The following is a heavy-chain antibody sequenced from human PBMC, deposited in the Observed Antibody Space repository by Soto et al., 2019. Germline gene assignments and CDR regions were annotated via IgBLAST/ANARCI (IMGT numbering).Heavy chain of an antibody. CDR3: ARDRNYYDSSGYYGVDY. Sequence: ASVKVSCKASGGTFSSYAISWVRQAPGQGLEWMGGLIPIFGTANYAQKFQGRVTITADESTSTAYMELSSLRSEDTAVYYCARDRNYYDSSGYYGVDYWGQGTLVTVSS. CDR2: LIPIFGTA. CDR1: GGTFSSYA. D-gene: IGHD3-22*01. J-gene: IGHJ4*02. V-gene: IGHV1-69*13.